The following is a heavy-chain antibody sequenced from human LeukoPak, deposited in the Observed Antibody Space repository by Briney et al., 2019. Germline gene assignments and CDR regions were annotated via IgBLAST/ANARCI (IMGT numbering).Heavy chain of an antibody. J-gene: IGHJ4*02. CDR3: ARDRQIAY. Sequence: GGSLRLSCAASGFTFSNYWLTWVRQAPGQGLERVANIKQGGSEKHYVDSVKGRFTISRDNAKNSLYLQMNSLRAEDTAVYYCARDRQIAYWGQGTLVTVSS. CDR1: GFTFSNYW. V-gene: IGHV3-7*01. CDR2: IKQGGSEK.